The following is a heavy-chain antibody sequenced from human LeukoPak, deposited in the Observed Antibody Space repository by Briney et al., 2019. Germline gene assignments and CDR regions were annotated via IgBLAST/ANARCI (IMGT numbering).Heavy chain of an antibody. D-gene: IGHD6-19*01. Sequence: GASVKVSCKASGGTFSSYAISWVRQAPGQGLEWMGRIIPILGIANYAQKFQGRVTITADKSTSTAYMELSSLRSEDTAVYYCARGQAVAGFQRPFDPWGQGTLVTVSS. CDR2: IIPILGIA. CDR3: ARGQAVAGFQRPFDP. CDR1: GGTFSSYA. V-gene: IGHV1-69*04. J-gene: IGHJ5*02.